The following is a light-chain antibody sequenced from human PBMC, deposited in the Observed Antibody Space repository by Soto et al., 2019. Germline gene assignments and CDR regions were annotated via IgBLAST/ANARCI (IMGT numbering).Light chain of an antibody. CDR1: QSISSW. CDR2: KAS. Sequence: DIQMTQSPSTLSAPVGDRVTITCRASQSISSWLAWYQQKPGKAPKLLIYKASTLETGVPSRFSGSGSGTQFTLTISSLQPDDFATYYCQQYNSDSLFTFGPGTKVDSK. CDR3: QQYNSDSLFT. J-gene: IGKJ3*01. V-gene: IGKV1-5*03.